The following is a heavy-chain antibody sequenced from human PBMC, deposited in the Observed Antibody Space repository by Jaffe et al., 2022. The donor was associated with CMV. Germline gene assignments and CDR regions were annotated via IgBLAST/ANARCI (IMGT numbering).Heavy chain of an antibody. CDR3: VKTPEPRSNQLRYYYMDV. Sequence: EVQLVESGGGLVQPGGSLRLSCSASGFTFSSYAMHWVRQAPGKGLEYVSAISSNGGSTYYADSVKGRFTISRDNSKNTLYLQMSSLRAEDTAVYYCVKTPEPRSNQLRYYYMDVWGKGTTVTVSS. CDR1: GFTFSSYA. V-gene: IGHV3-64D*06. D-gene: IGHD4-4*01. CDR2: ISSNGGST. J-gene: IGHJ6*03.